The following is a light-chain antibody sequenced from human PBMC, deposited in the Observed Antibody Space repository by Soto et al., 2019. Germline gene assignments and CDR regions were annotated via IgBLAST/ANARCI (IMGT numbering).Light chain of an antibody. J-gene: IGKJ5*01. CDR2: DTS. CDR3: QQYSNWPPIT. CDR1: QSVSIQ. Sequence: VMTQSPGTLSLSLGERATLSCRASQSVSIQLAWYQQKPGQAPRLLIYDTSTRATGIPARFSGSGSGTEFTLTISSLQSEDFAVYYCQQYSNWPPITFGQGTRLEIK. V-gene: IGKV3-15*01.